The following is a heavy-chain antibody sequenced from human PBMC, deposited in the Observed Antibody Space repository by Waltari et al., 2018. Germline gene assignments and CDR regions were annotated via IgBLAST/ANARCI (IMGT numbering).Heavy chain of an antibody. Sequence: QVQLQQWGAGLLKPSETLSLTCAVYGGSFSGYYWSWIRQPPGKGLEWIGEINHSGSTNYNPSLKSRVTISVDTSKNQFSLKLSLVTAADTTVYYCARGSYYYDSSGYYYVGWYFDYWGQGTLVTVSS. D-gene: IGHD3-22*01. CDR2: INHSGST. CDR3: ARGSYYYDSSGYYYVGWYFDY. J-gene: IGHJ4*02. CDR1: GGSFSGYY. V-gene: IGHV4-34*01.